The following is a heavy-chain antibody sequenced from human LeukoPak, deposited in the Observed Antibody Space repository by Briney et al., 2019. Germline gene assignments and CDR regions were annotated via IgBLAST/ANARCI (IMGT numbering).Heavy chain of an antibody. Sequence: GGSLKLSCAASGFTFSGSAMHWVRQASGKGLEWVGRIRSKANSYATAYAASVKGRFTISRDDSKNTAYLQMNSLKTEDTAVYYCARYRSVTTGKRFFDYWGQGTLVTVSS. J-gene: IGHJ4*02. CDR2: IRSKANSYAT. V-gene: IGHV3-73*01. D-gene: IGHD4-17*01. CDR3: ARYRSVTTGKRFFDY. CDR1: GFTFSGSA.